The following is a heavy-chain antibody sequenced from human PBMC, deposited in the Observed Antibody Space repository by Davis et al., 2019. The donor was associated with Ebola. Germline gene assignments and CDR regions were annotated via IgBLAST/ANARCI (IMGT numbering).Heavy chain of an antibody. CDR2: ISSSSSYT. CDR1: GFTFSDYY. D-gene: IGHD2-21*01. Sequence: GGSLRLSCAASGFTFSDYYMSWIRQAPGKGLEWVSYISSSSSYTNYADSVKGRFTISRDNAKNSLYLQMNSLRAEDTAVYYCARTSIVVAASYMDVWGKGTTVTVSS. CDR3: ARTSIVVAASYMDV. V-gene: IGHV3-11*06. J-gene: IGHJ6*03.